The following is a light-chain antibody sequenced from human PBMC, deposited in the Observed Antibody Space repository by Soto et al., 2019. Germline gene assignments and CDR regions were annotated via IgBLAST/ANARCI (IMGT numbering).Light chain of an antibody. CDR2: EVS. V-gene: IGLV2-23*02. J-gene: IGLJ1*01. CDR3: CSYAGSSTLYV. Sequence: LTQPASVSGSPGQSITISCTGTSSDAGSYNLVSWYQQHPGKAPKLMIYEVSQRPSGVSNRFSGSKSGNTASLTISGLQAEDQADYYCCSYAGSSTLYVFGTGTKVTVL. CDR1: SSDAGSYNL.